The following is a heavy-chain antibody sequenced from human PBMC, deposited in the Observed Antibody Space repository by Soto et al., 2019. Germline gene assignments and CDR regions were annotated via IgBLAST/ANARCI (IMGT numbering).Heavy chain of an antibody. J-gene: IGHJ6*02. CDR1: GGSFSGYY. CDR2: INHSGST. CDR3: ARGGYCTNGVCSYYYGMDV. V-gene: IGHV4-34*01. D-gene: IGHD2-8*01. Sequence: SETLSLTCAVYGGSFSGYYWSWIRQPPGKGLEWIGEINHSGSTNYNPSLKSRVTISVDTSKNQFSLKLSSVTAADTAVYYCARGGYCTNGVCSYYYGMDVWGQGTTVTVSS.